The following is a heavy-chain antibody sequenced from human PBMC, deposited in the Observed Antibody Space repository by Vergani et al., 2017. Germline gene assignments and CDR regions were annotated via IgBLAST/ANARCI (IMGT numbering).Heavy chain of an antibody. CDR1: SHTFQTYGIS. V-gene: IGHV4-39*01. CDR2: IYYSGST. CDR3: TRHWAVVAANNWFDP. D-gene: IGHD2-15*01. Sequence: QVQLVQSGAELKKPGASVSVSCKGSSHTFQTYGISWVRQAPGKGLEWIGSIYYSGSTYYNPSLESRVTMSVDTSKSQFSLKLSSVTAADTAVYYCTRHWAVVAANNWFDPWGQGTLVTVSS. J-gene: IGHJ5*02.